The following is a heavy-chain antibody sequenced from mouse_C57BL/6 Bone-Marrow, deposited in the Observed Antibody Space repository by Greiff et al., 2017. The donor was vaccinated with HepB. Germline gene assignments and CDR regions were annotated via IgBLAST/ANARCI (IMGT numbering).Heavy chain of an antibody. CDR2: INPSSGYT. Sequence: LKQSGAELAKPGASVKLSCKASGYTFTSYWMHWVKQRPGQGLEWIGYINPSSGYTKYNQKFKDKATLTADKSSSTAYMQLSSLTYEESAVYYCARPITTVVAPDWYFDVWGTGTTVTVSS. V-gene: IGHV1-7*01. D-gene: IGHD1-1*01. CDR3: ARPITTVVAPDWYFDV. CDR1: GYTFTSYW. J-gene: IGHJ1*03.